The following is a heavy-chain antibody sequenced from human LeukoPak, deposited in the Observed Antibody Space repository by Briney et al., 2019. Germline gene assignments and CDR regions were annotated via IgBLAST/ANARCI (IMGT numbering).Heavy chain of an antibody. CDR1: GFTFSSYE. J-gene: IGHJ4*02. Sequence: GGSLRLSCAASGFTFSSYEMNWVRQAPGKGLEWVSAISGSGGSTYCADSVKGRFTISRDNSKNTLYLQMNSLRAEDTAVYYCAKVQWELLSEFDYWGQGTLVTVSS. V-gene: IGHV3-23*01. CDR3: AKVQWELLSEFDY. CDR2: ISGSGGST. D-gene: IGHD1-26*01.